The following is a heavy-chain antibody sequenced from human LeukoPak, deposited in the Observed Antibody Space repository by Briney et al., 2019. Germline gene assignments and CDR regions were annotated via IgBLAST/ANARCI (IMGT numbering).Heavy chain of an antibody. Sequence: GGSLRLSCAASGFTFSTYAMHWVRQAPGKGLEWVAIISYDGSNKNYADSVKGRFTISRDNSRNTLYLQMNSLRAEDTALYYCAKGNSMIRATCFDSWGRGTLVTVSS. J-gene: IGHJ4*02. CDR2: ISYDGSNK. CDR3: AKGNSMIRATCFDS. CDR1: GFTFSTYA. D-gene: IGHD3-10*01. V-gene: IGHV3-30*04.